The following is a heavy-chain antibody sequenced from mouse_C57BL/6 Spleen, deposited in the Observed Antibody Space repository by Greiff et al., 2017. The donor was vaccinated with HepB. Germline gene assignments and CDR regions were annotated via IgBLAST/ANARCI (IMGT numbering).Heavy chain of an antibody. J-gene: IGHJ4*01. D-gene: IGHD1-1*02. CDR1: GYTFTSYW. CDR3: AREVEWSYYAMDY. CDR2: IYPSDSET. V-gene: IGHV1-61*01. Sequence: QVQLQQPGAELVRPGSSVKLSCKASGYTFTSYWMDWVKQRPGQGLEWIGNIYPSDSETHYNQKFKDKATLTVDKSSSTAYMQLSSLTSEDSAVYYCAREVEWSYYAMDYWGQGTSVTVSS.